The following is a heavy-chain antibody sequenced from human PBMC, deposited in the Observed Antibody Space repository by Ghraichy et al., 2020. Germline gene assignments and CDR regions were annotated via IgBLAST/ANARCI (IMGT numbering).Heavy chain of an antibody. J-gene: IGHJ4*02. V-gene: IGHV3-30*02. Sequence: GGSLRLSCAGSGYTFSHDGMHWVRRAPGKGLEWVAFVRYDGTNTYYRDSVKGRFTISKDNSRNTVYLQMDSLRPEDTAMYYCAKGPTMSNFDFWGPGTLVTVSS. D-gene: IGHD5-12*01. CDR2: VRYDGTNT. CDR3: AKGPTMSNFDF. CDR1: GYTFSHDG.